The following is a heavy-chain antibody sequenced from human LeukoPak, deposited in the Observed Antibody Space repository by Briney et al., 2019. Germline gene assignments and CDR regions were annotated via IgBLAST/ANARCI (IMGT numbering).Heavy chain of an antibody. CDR1: GFTFSSYA. CDR2: IYSGGST. CDR3: ARDGNGMDV. V-gene: IGHV3-53*04. D-gene: IGHD1-1*01. Sequence: GGSLRLSCAASGFTFSSYAMSWVRQAPGKGLEWVSVIYSGGSTYYADSVKGRFTISRHNSKNTLYLQMNSLRAEDTAVDYCARDGNGMDVWGQGTTVTVSS. J-gene: IGHJ6*02.